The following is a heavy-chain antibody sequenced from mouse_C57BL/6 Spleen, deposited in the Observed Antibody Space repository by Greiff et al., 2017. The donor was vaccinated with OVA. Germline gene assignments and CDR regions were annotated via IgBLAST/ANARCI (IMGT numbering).Heavy chain of an antibody. V-gene: IGHV5-17*01. Sequence: EVKLMESGGGLVKPGGSLKLSCAASGFTFSDYGMHWVRQAPEQGLEWVAYISRGSSTTYYADTVKGRSTLSGDNATSTLFLQLTSLRSEDTAMYYCARRSNYPYAMDYWGQGTSVTVSS. CDR2: ISRGSSTT. J-gene: IGHJ4*01. CDR1: GFTFSDYG. CDR3: ARRSNYPYAMDY. D-gene: IGHD2-5*01.